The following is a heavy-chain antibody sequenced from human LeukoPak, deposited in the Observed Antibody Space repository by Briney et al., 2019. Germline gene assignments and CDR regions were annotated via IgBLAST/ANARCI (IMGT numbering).Heavy chain of an antibody. Sequence: ASVKVSCKASGYTFTGHYMHWVRQAPGQGLEWMGGIIPIFGTANYAQKFQGRVTITADKSTSTAYMELSSLRSEDTAVYYCARDGDKFTVTTYGQYWGQGTLVTVSS. CDR2: IIPIFGTA. V-gene: IGHV1-69*06. CDR1: GYTFTGHY. D-gene: IGHD4-17*01. J-gene: IGHJ4*02. CDR3: ARDGDKFTVTTYGQY.